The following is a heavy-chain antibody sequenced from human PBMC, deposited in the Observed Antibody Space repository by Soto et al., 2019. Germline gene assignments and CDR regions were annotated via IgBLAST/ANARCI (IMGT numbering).Heavy chain of an antibody. CDR2: IYPGDSDT. CDR3: ARHEKYWSYYYGMDV. J-gene: IGHJ6*02. D-gene: IGHD2-8*02. Sequence: GESLKSAGKGSGYSFTIYCIGWVRQMPGKGLEWMGIIYPGDSDTRYSPSFQGQVTISADKSISTAYLQWSSLKASDTAMYYCARHEKYWSYYYGMDVWGQGTTVTVSS. V-gene: IGHV5-51*01. CDR1: GYSFTIYC.